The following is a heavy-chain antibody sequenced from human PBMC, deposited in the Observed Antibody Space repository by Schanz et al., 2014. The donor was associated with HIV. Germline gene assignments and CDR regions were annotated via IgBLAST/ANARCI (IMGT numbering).Heavy chain of an antibody. J-gene: IGHJ6*02. D-gene: IGHD2-15*01. Sequence: QVQLVESGGGVVQPGRSLRLSCAASGFTFSNYGMHWVRQAPGKGLEWVAVISYDGSNKYYADSVKGRFTISRDNSKNTLYLQMNSLRAEDTAVYYCAKTVVVVVAATHEMDVWGQGTTVTVSS. CDR1: GFTFSNYG. CDR3: AKTVVVVVAATHEMDV. CDR2: ISYDGSNK. V-gene: IGHV3-30-3*02.